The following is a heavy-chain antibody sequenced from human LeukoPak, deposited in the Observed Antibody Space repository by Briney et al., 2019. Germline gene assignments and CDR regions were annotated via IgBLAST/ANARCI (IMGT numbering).Heavy chain of an antibody. CDR3: ARASSGWLHDAFDI. D-gene: IGHD6-19*01. Sequence: AASVKVSCKASGGTFSRYAISWVRQAPGQGLEWMGGIIPIFGTANYAQKFQGRVTITADKSTSTAYMELSSLRSEDTAVYYCARASSGWLHDAFDIWGQGTMVTVSS. CDR2: IIPIFGTA. CDR1: GGTFSRYA. J-gene: IGHJ3*02. V-gene: IGHV1-69*06.